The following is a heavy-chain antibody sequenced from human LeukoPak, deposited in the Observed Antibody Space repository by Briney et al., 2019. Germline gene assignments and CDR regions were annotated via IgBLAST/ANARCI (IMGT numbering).Heavy chain of an antibody. D-gene: IGHD3-10*01. V-gene: IGHV3-30*18. CDR2: ISYGGSNK. Sequence: GGSLRLSCAASGFTFSSYGMHWVRQAPGKGLEWVAVISYGGSNKYYADSVKGRFTISRDNSKNTLYLQMNSLRAEDTAVYYCAKDARRITMVRGVPPYYYYYYMDVWGKGTTVTVSS. CDR1: GFTFSSYG. J-gene: IGHJ6*03. CDR3: AKDARRITMVRGVPPYYYYYYMDV.